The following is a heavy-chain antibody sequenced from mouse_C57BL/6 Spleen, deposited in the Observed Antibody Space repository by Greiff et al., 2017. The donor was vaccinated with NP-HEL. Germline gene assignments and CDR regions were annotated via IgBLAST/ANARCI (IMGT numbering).Heavy chain of an antibody. J-gene: IGHJ4*01. CDR1: GYTFTSYT. V-gene: IGHV1-4*01. Sequence: QVQLKESGAELARPGASVKMSCKASGYTFTSYTMHWVKQRPGQGLEWIGYINPSSGYTKYNQKFKDKATLTADKSSSTAYMQLSSLTSEDSAVYYCARLLRVYAMDYWGQGTSVTVSS. CDR3: ARLLRVYAMDY. CDR2: INPSSGYT. D-gene: IGHD1-1*01.